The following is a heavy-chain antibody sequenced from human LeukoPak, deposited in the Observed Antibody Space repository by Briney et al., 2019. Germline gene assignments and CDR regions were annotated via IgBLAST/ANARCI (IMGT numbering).Heavy chain of an antibody. J-gene: IGHJ3*02. CDR3: ARSESLDDAFDI. Sequence: SETLSLTCTVSGGSISSGGYYWSWIRQHPGKGLEWIGYSYYSGSTYYNPSLKSRVTISVDTSKNQFSLKLSSVSAADTAVYYCARSESLDDAFDIWGQGTMVTVSS. CDR1: GGSISSGGYY. D-gene: IGHD1-1*01. V-gene: IGHV4-31*03. CDR2: SYYSGST.